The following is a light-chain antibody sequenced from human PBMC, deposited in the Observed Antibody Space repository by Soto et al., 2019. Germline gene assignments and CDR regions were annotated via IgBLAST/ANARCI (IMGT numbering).Light chain of an antibody. J-gene: IGLJ2*01. V-gene: IGLV2-14*01. CDR3: AAWDASLNGQV. Sequence: QSALTQSASVSGSPGQSITISCTGTSSDVGGYTYVSWYQQHPGKAPKLMIYEVSYRPSGVSNRFSGSRSGSSASLAISGLQSEDEADYYCAAWDASLNGQVFGGGTKLTVL. CDR1: SSDVGGYTY. CDR2: EVS.